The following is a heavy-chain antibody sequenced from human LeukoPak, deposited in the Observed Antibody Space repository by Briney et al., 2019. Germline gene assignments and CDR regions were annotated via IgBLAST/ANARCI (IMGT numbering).Heavy chain of an antibody. Sequence: GGSLRLSCAASGFTFSSYAMHWVRPAPGKGLEYVSAISSNGGSTYYANSVKGRFTISRDNSKNTLYLQMGSLRAEDMAVYYCAREPHSSRDYYYYGMDVWGQGTTVTVSS. CDR3: AREPHSSRDYYYYGMDV. CDR1: GFTFSSYA. D-gene: IGHD6-13*01. CDR2: ISSNGGST. J-gene: IGHJ6*02. V-gene: IGHV3-64*01.